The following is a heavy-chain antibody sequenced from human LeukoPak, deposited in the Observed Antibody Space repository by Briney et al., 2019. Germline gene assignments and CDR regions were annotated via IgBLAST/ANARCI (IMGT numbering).Heavy chain of an antibody. J-gene: IGHJ4*02. CDR3: ARDPMVDAHFDY. V-gene: IGHV3-48*03. CDR1: GFTFSSYE. D-gene: IGHD4/OR15-4a*01. Sequence: GGSLRLTCAASGFTFSSYEMNWVRQAPGKGLEWVSYISSSGRTIYYADSVKGRFTISRDNAKNSLYLQMNSLRAEDTAVYYCARDPMVDAHFDYWGQGTLVTVSS. CDR2: ISSSGRTI.